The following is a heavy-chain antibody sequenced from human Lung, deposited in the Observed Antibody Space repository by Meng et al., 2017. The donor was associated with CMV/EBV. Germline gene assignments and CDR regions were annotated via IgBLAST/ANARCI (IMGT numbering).Heavy chain of an antibody. J-gene: IGHJ4*02. Sequence: CKASGYNCINYYIYWRRLAPGQGLEWMGWINPRIGRTDFAQKFQGRVTLTTDTSIATAYMELNRLTSDDTAVYYCARYRYSGSYPFDFWGQGTLVTVSS. CDR3: ARYRYSGSYPFDF. CDR2: INPRIGRT. CDR1: GYNCINYY. D-gene: IGHD1-26*01. V-gene: IGHV1-2*02.